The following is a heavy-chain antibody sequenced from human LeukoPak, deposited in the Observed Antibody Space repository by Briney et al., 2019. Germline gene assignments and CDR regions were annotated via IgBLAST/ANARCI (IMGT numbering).Heavy chain of an antibody. Sequence: GGSLRLSCAASGFIFKSYGMHWVRQAPGKGLEWVGRIKSKTDGETTDYAAPVKGRFTISRDDSKNTLDLQMNSLKTEDTAVYYCTTVHYYGSGSYNYWGQGTLVTVSS. D-gene: IGHD3-10*01. J-gene: IGHJ4*02. CDR2: IKSKTDGETT. V-gene: IGHV3-15*01. CDR3: TTVHYYGSGSYNY. CDR1: GFIFKSYG.